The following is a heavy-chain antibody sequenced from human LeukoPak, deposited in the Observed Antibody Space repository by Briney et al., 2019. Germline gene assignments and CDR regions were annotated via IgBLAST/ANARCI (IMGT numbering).Heavy chain of an antibody. CDR3: ARHVFSWLLNWFDP. D-gene: IGHD2-15*01. CDR2: IDYSGST. CDR1: DGSINSTSSY. Sequence: PSETLSLTCTVSDGSINSTSSYWGWVRQPPGKGLEWIGSIDYSGSTSYNPSLKSRVTISVDTSKNKVSLRLSSVTAADTAVYYCARHVFSWLLNWFDPWGQGTLVTVSS. V-gene: IGHV4-39*01. J-gene: IGHJ5*02.